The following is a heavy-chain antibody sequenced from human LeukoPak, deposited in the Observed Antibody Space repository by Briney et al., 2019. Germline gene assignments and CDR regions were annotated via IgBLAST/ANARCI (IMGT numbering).Heavy chain of an antibody. CDR2: IKQDGSEK. CDR1: GFTFSSYW. D-gene: IGHD2-2*01. J-gene: IGHJ3*02. CDR3: TTDFWCSSTSCYDAFDI. V-gene: IGHV3-7*03. Sequence: GGSLRLSCAASGFTFSSYWMSWVRQAPGKGLEWVANIKQDGSEKYYADSVKGRFTISRDNAKNSLYLQMNSLKTEDTAVYYCTTDFWCSSTSCYDAFDIWGQGTMVTVSS.